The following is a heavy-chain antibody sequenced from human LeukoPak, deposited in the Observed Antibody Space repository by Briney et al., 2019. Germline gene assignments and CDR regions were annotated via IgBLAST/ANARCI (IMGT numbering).Heavy chain of an antibody. Sequence: GRSLRLSCAASGFTFSSYAMHWVRQAPDKGLEWVAVISYDGSNKYYADSVKGRFTISRDNSKNTLYLQMNSLRAEDTAVYYCARDLRGYSYEFDYWGQGTLVTVSS. CDR3: ARDLRGYSYEFDY. V-gene: IGHV3-30-3*01. CDR2: ISYDGSNK. D-gene: IGHD5-18*01. J-gene: IGHJ4*02. CDR1: GFTFSSYA.